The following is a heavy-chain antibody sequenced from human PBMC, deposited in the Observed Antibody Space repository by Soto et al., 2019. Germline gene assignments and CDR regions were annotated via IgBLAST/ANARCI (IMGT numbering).Heavy chain of an antibody. CDR3: AREGGYCSSTSCQNTPYYFDY. D-gene: IGHD2-2*01. CDR1: GYTFTGYY. CDR2: INPNSGGT. Sequence: ASVKVSCKASGYTFTGYYMHWVRQAPGQGLEWMGWINPNSGGTNYAQKFQGWVTMTRDTSISTAYMELSRLRSDDTAVYYCAREGGYCSSTSCQNTPYYFDYWGQGTPGTVSS. J-gene: IGHJ4*02. V-gene: IGHV1-2*04.